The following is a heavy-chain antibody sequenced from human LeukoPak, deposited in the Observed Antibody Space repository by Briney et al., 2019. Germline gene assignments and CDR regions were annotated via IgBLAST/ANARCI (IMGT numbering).Heavy chain of an antibody. CDR2: MNPNSGNT. CDR3: ARHLGAVAGGYYYYMDV. V-gene: IGHV1-8*01. J-gene: IGHJ6*03. CDR1: GYTFTSYD. Sequence: ASVKVSCKASGYTFTSYDINWVRQATGQGLEWMGWMNPNSGNTGYAQKFQGRVTMTRNTSISTAYMELSSLRSEDTAVYYCARHLGAVAGGYYYYMDVWGKGTTVTVSS. D-gene: IGHD6-19*01.